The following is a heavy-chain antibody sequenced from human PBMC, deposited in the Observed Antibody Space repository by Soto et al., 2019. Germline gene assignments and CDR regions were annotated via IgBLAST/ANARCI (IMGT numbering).Heavy chain of an antibody. CDR1: GYTFTSYD. J-gene: IGHJ5*02. V-gene: IGHV1-8*01. CDR3: ARERSAAGTGWFDP. CDR2: MNPNSGNT. Sequence: QVQLVQSGAEVKKPGASVKVSCKASGYTFTSYDINWVRQATGQGLEWMGWMNPNSGNTGYAQKCQGRVTMTRNTAIGTAYMDMSSLRSEATAVYYCARERSAAGTGWFDPWGQGTLVTVSS. D-gene: IGHD6-13*01.